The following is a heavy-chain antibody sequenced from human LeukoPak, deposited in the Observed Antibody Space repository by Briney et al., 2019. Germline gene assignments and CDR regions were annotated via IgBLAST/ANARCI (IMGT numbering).Heavy chain of an antibody. CDR3: ARGVGYCSGGSCYQGYFQH. V-gene: IGHV4-30-2*01. Sequence: SETLSLTCAVSGGSISSGGYSWSWIRQPPRKGLEWIGYIYHSGSTYYNPSLKSRVTISVDRSKNQFSLKLSSVTAADTAVYYCARGVGYCSGGSCYQGYFQHWGQGTLVTVSS. J-gene: IGHJ1*01. CDR1: GGSISSGGYS. D-gene: IGHD2-15*01. CDR2: IYHSGST.